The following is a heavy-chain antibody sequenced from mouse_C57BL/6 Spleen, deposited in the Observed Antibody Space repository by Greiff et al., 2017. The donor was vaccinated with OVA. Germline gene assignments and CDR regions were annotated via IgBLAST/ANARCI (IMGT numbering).Heavy chain of an antibody. CDR3: ARDYYGSSYEWFAY. J-gene: IGHJ3*01. D-gene: IGHD1-1*01. V-gene: IGHV5-17*01. CDR1: GFTFSDYG. Sequence: EVNLVESGGGLVKPGGSLKLSCAASGFTFSDYGMHWVRQAPEKGLEWVAYISSGSSTIYYADTVKGRFTISRDNAKNTLFLQMTSLRSEDTAMYYCARDYYGSSYEWFAYWGQGTLVTVSA. CDR2: ISSGSSTI.